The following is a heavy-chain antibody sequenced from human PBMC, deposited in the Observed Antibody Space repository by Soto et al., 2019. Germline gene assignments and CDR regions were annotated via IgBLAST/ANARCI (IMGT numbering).Heavy chain of an antibody. D-gene: IGHD3-16*01. CDR2: IHSSGST. CDR1: GGSSSIDDCY. J-gene: IGHJ5*01. V-gene: IGHV4-61*08. CDR3: ARIPVDTYMIYWSDS. Sequence: FVTMSLTCTVAGGSSSIDDCYWIWIRKAPGRGLEWIGYIHSSGSTNYIPSLKSRLTMSVDTAKNQFSLKLNSVTAADTAVYYCARIPVDTYMIYWSDSWGQGTQVTVSS.